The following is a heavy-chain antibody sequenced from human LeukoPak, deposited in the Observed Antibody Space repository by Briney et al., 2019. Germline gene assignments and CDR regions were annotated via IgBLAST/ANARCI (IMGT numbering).Heavy chain of an antibody. V-gene: IGHV4-59*01. J-gene: IGHJ3*02. Sequence: PSETLSLTCTVSGGSISTYYWSWIRQPPEKGLEWIGYSDYSGSANYNPSLKSRVTISVDTSKNQFSLNLNSVTAADTAVYYCAQNWGSYAFDIWGRGTMVTVSS. D-gene: IGHD7-27*01. CDR2: SDYSGSA. CDR3: AQNWGSYAFDI. CDR1: GGSISTYY.